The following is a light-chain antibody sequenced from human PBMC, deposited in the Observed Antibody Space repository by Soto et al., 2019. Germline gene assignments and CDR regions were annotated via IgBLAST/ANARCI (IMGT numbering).Light chain of an antibody. Sequence: QAVVTQEPSLTLSPGGTVTLTCGSSPGAGTSGHYPYWFQVKPGQAPRTLLYDVNNKHSWTPARFSGSLLGGKAALTLSGAQPEDEADYYCMLSYSGPSIFGRGTQLTVL. CDR3: MLSYSGPSI. CDR1: PGAGTSGHY. V-gene: IGLV7-46*01. CDR2: DVN. J-gene: IGLJ7*01.